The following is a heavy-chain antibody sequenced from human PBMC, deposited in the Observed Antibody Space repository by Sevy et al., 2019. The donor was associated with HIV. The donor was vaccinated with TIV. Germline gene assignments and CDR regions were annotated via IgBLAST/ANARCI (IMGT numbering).Heavy chain of an antibody. CDR1: GGSVSSGSYY. V-gene: IGHV4-61*01. D-gene: IGHD3-3*01. J-gene: IGHJ6*02. CDR2: IYYSGST. Sequence: SETLSLTCTVSGGSVSSGSYYWSWIRQPPGKGLEWIGYIYYSGSTNYNPSLKSRVTISVDTSKNQFSLKLSSVTAADTAVYYCARDTRFAYYYYGMDVWGQGNTVTVSS. CDR3: ARDTRFAYYYYGMDV.